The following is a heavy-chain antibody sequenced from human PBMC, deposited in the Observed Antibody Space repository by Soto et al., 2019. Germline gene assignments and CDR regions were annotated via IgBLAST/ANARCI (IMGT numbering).Heavy chain of an antibody. CDR3: ARDGSVVVVPAAIGGMDV. D-gene: IGHD2-2*01. J-gene: IGHJ6*02. CDR1: GGSISSGDYY. CDR2: IYYSGST. Sequence: PSETLSLTCTVSGGSISSGDYYWSWIRQPPGKGLEWIGYIYYSGSTYYNPSLKSRVTISVDTSKNQFSPKLSSVTAADTAVYYCARDGSVVVVPAAIGGMDVWGQGTTVTVSS. V-gene: IGHV4-30-4*01.